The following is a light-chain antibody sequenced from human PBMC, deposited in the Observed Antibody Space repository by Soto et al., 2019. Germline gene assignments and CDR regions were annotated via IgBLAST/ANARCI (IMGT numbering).Light chain of an antibody. CDR2: KTS. CDR3: HQYYSYPFT. J-gene: IGKJ2*01. V-gene: IGKV1-5*03. CDR1: QSFSNF. Sequence: DIQMTQSPSTLSASVGDSVTITCRASQSFSNFLAWFQQKPGKAPKLLIFKTSSLQSRVPSRFSGSGSGTEFTLTISSLQPGDFATYYCHQYYSYPFTFGQGTKLEI.